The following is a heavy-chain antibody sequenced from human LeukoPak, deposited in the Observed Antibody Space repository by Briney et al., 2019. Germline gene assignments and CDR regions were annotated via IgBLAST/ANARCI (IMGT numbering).Heavy chain of an antibody. V-gene: IGHV1-18*01. Sequence: ASVKVSCKASGYTFTSYGISWVRQAPGQGLEWMGRISAYNGNTNYAQKFQGRVTMTRDTSTSTVYMELSSLRSEDTAVYYCARGGMTTVTPFDYWGQGTLVTVSS. CDR1: GYTFTSYG. D-gene: IGHD4-17*01. CDR2: ISAYNGNT. CDR3: ARGGMTTVTPFDY. J-gene: IGHJ4*02.